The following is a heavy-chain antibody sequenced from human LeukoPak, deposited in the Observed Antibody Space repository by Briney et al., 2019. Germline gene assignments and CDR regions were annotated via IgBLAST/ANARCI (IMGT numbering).Heavy chain of an antibody. D-gene: IGHD4-23*01. V-gene: IGHV3-23*01. CDR2: PDKSVGLT. J-gene: IGHJ4*02. CDR3: AKNAQMVVTSDCFDY. Sequence: PRRSLTLSCLPSGFNLSMYGMRCVRQAPRKGREWVSAPDKSVGLTYHAASLEGRFTITRDNSKNKVYLQMTGLRAEATAVYYCAKNAQMVVTSDCFDYWGQGSLVTVSS. CDR1: GFNLSMYG.